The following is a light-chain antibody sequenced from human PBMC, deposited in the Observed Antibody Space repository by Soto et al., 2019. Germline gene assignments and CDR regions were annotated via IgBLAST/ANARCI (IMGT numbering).Light chain of an antibody. Sequence: ETVLTQSPATLSLSPGERATLSCRASQSVSSYLAWYQQKPGQAPRLLIYDASNRATGIPDRFSGSGSGTDFTLTISRLEPEDFAVYYCQQYGSSPRVTFGPGTKVDL. CDR1: QSVSSY. CDR2: DAS. V-gene: IGKV3-20*01. J-gene: IGKJ3*01. CDR3: QQYGSSPRVT.